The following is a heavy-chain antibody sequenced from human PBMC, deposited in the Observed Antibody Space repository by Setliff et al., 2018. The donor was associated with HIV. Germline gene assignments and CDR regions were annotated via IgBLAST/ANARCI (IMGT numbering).Heavy chain of an antibody. Sequence: ASVKVSCKPSGYTFTAYGLSWVRQAPGQGPEWMGWISGCNRNTNYAEKFQGRVTITRDTSASTAYMELSSLRSEDTAVYYCARDQSIAAADDDWYFDLWGRGTLVTVSS. CDR3: ARDQSIAAADDDWYFDL. J-gene: IGHJ2*01. CDR2: ISGCNRNT. CDR1: GYTFTAYG. D-gene: IGHD6-13*01. V-gene: IGHV1-18*01.